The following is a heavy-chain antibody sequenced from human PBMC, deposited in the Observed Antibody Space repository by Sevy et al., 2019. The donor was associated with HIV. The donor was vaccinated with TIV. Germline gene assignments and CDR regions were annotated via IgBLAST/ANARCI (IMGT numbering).Heavy chain of an antibody. J-gene: IGHJ3*02. CDR1: GFTFSSYS. CDR3: ARDGITMVRGGAFDI. D-gene: IGHD3-10*01. Sequence: GGSLRLSCAASGFTFSSYSMNWVRQAPGKGLEWVSSISSRSSYIYYADSVKGRFTISRDNAKNSLYLQMNSLRAEDREVYYCARDGITMVRGGAFDIWGQGTMVTVSS. V-gene: IGHV3-21*01. CDR2: ISSRSSYI.